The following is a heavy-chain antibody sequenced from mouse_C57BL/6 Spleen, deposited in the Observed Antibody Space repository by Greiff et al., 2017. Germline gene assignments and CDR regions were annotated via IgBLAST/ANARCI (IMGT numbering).Heavy chain of an antibody. V-gene: IGHV1-42*01. D-gene: IGHD2-4*01. CDR3: AREAYYDYDGYAMDY. Sequence: VQLQQSGPELVKPGASVKISCKASGYSFTGYYMNWVKQSPEKSLEWIGEINPSTGGTTYNQKFKAKATLTVDKSSSTAYMQLKSLTSEDSAVYYCAREAYYDYDGYAMDYWGQGTSVTVSS. CDR2: INPSTGGT. CDR1: GYSFTGYY. J-gene: IGHJ4*01.